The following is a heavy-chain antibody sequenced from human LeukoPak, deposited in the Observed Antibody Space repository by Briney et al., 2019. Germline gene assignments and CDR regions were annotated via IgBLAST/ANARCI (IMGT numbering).Heavy chain of an antibody. D-gene: IGHD4-23*01. CDR3: ASTTGGY. CDR2: IRSDGRNK. CDR1: GFSFSSYG. J-gene: IGHJ4*02. V-gene: IGHV3-30*02. Sequence: GGSLRLSCAASGFSFSSYGMHWVRQAPGKGLEWVAFIRSDGRNKYYADSVKGRLTISRDNSKNTLYLQMNSLRVEDTAVYYCASTTGGYWGQGTLVTVSS.